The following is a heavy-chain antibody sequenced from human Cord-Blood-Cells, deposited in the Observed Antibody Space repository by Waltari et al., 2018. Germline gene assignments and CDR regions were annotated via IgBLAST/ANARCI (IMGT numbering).Heavy chain of an antibody. D-gene: IGHD1-26*01. CDR3: ARHWSGSYYDAFDI. J-gene: IGHJ3*02. Sequence: EVQLVQSGAEVKKPGESLKISCKGSGYSFTSYWIGWVRQMPGKGLEWMGIINPGGSYTRYSPSSQGQVTIAADKSISTAYLQWSSLKASDTAMYYCARHWSGSYYDAFDIWGQGTMVTVSS. V-gene: IGHV5-51*01. CDR2: INPGGSYT. CDR1: GYSFTSYW.